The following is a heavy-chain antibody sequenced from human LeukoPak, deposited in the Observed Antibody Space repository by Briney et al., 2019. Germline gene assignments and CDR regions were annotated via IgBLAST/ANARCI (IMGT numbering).Heavy chain of an antibody. CDR1: GFTFSSYA. Sequence: GGSLRLSCSASGFTFSSYAMHWVRQAPGKGLEYVSAISSNGGSTYYADSVKGRFTISRDNSKNTLYLQMSSLRAEDTAVYYCVKDREQWLVRHFCDYGGQGTLVSVSS. CDR3: VKDREQWLVRHFCDY. V-gene: IGHV3-64D*06. D-gene: IGHD6-19*01. J-gene: IGHJ4*02. CDR2: ISSNGGST.